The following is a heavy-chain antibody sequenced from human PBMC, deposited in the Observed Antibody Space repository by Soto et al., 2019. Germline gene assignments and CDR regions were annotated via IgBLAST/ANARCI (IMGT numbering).Heavy chain of an antibody. D-gene: IGHD6-13*01. CDR2: ISSDSSYI. CDR3: ARPTSSWYRGDY. Sequence: PGGSLRLSCAASGFTFSSYSLTWVRQAPGKGLEWVSSISSDSSYIYYADSVKGRFTISRDNAKNSLYLQMNSLRAEDTAVYYCARPTSSWYRGDYWGQGTLVTVSS. CDR1: GFTFSSYS. J-gene: IGHJ4*02. V-gene: IGHV3-21*01.